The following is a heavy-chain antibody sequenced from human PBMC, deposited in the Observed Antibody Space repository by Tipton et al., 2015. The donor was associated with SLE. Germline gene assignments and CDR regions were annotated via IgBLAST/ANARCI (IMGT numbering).Heavy chain of an antibody. D-gene: IGHD3-22*01. V-gene: IGHV4-31*03. CDR2: IYYSGST. Sequence: TLSLTCTVSGGSISSGGYYWSWIRQHPGKGLEWIGYIYYSGSTYYNPSLKSRVTISVDTSKNQFSLKLSSVTAADTAVYYCAREAHYYDSSGTLTGYWVQGTLVTVSS. J-gene: IGHJ4*02. CDR3: AREAHYYDSSGTLTGY. CDR1: GGSISSGGYY.